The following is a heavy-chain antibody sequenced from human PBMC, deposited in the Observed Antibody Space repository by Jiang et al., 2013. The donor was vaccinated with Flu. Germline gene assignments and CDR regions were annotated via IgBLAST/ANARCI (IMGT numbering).Heavy chain of an antibody. D-gene: IGHD3-10*01. V-gene: IGHV4-30-4*01. CDR2: SITMGTP. CDR1: GGSVSSGDHY. J-gene: IGHJ5*01. Sequence: SGSGLVKPSQTLSLTCTVSGGSVSSGDHYWSWIRESQGRAWSGLDTSITMGTPITPRPSGVEFPFQLTRPRTQFSLSLTSLTAADTALYYCARDRGQRSSWFDSWGQGALVTVSS. CDR3: ARDRGQRSSWFDS.